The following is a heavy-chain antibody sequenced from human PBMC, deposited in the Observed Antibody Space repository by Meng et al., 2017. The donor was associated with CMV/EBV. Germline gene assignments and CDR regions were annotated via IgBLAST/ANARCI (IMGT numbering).Heavy chain of an antibody. J-gene: IGHJ4*02. V-gene: IGHV4-39*07. CDR2: IYYSGST. Sequence: QLQLQESGPGLVKPSGTLSLTCTVSGGSISSSSYCWGWIRQPPGKGLEWIGSIYYSGSTYYNPSLKSRVTISVDTSKNQFSLKLSSVTAADTAVYYRARDSAVAGVVDYWGQGTLVTVSS. CDR3: ARDSAVAGVVDY. D-gene: IGHD6-19*01. CDR1: GGSISSSSYC.